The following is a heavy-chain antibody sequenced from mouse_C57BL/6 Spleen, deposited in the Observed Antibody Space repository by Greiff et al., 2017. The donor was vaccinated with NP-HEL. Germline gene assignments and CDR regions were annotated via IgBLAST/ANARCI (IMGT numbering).Heavy chain of an antibody. CDR2: IYPGSGNT. Sequence: QVQLQQSGAELVRPGASVKLSCKASGYTFTDYYINWVKQRPGQGLEWIARIYPGSGNTYYNEKFKGKATLTAEKSSSTAYMQLSSLTSEDSAVYFCARDHLLIWFAYWGQGTLVTVSA. J-gene: IGHJ3*01. V-gene: IGHV1-76*01. CDR1: GYTFTDYY. CDR3: ARDHLLIWFAY.